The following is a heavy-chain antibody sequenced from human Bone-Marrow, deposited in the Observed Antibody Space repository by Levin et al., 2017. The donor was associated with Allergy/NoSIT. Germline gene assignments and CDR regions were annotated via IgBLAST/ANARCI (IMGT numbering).Heavy chain of an antibody. CDR1: GFNFIDYA. CDR3: ARRLGDGIDY. J-gene: IGHJ4*02. CDR2: IWFDGSDI. V-gene: IGHV3-33*08. Sequence: GESLKISCAASGFNFIDYAMNWVRQAPGKGLEWVALIWFDGSDIYYADSVKGRFTISRDDSKNTLYLQMNSLRAEDTALYYCARRLGDGIDYWGQGTLVTVSS. D-gene: IGHD3-16*01.